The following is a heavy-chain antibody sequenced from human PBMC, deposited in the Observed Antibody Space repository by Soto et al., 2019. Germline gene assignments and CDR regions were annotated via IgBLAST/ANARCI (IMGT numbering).Heavy chain of an antibody. CDR1: GYTFTAHY. CDR2: INSNSGDT. V-gene: IGHV1-2*02. Sequence: EASVKVSCKASGYTFTAHYIHWVRQVPGQGPEWMGWINSNSGDTKYAQNLQGRVTLTRDTSISTVYMDLSRLMSDDTAVYYCARGTGTSWFDYWGQGTLVTVS. J-gene: IGHJ5*01. CDR3: ARGTGTSWFDY. D-gene: IGHD1-7*01.